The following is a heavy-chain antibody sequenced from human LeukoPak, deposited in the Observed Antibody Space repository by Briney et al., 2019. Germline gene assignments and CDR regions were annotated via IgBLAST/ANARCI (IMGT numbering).Heavy chain of an antibody. V-gene: IGHV1-8*01. CDR1: GYTFTSCD. D-gene: IGHD2-2*01. Sequence: ASVNVSCKASGYTFTSCDINRVRQAAGQGLEWRGWMNPNSGNTGYAQKFQGRVTMTRNTSISTAYMELSSLRSDDTAVYYCARERYCSSTSCPNWSDPWGQGTLVTVSS. CDR3: ARERYCSSTSCPNWSDP. J-gene: IGHJ5*02. CDR2: MNPNSGNT.